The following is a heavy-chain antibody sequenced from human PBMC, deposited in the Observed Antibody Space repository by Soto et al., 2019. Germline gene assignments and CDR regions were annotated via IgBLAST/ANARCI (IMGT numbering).Heavy chain of an antibody. CDR1: GASFSCYY. Sequence: SETLSLTCAVYGASFSCYYWSWIRQPPGKGLEWIGEINHSGRTNYNPSLKSRVTIAVATSKNQFSLNLSSVTAAATAVYYCARRLDVWGQGTTVTVSS. V-gene: IGHV4-34*01. CDR3: ARRLDV. CDR2: INHSGRT. J-gene: IGHJ6*02.